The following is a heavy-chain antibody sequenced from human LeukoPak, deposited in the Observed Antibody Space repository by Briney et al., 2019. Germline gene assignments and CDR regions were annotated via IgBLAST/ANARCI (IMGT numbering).Heavy chain of an antibody. CDR1: GGSISSGSYY. Sequence: PSETLSLTCTVSGGSISSGSYYWSWIRQPAGKGLEWIGRIYTSGSTNYNPSLKSRVTISVGTSKNQFSLKLSSVTAADTAVYYCARADYYDSCGYYFDYWGQGTLVTVSS. D-gene: IGHD3-22*01. J-gene: IGHJ4*02. CDR3: ARADYYDSCGYYFDY. CDR2: IYTSGST. V-gene: IGHV4-61*02.